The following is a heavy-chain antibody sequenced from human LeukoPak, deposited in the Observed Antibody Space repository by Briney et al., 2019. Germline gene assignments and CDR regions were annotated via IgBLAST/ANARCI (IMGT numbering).Heavy chain of an antibody. CDR3: ARSYYYDSSGYYSTDY. CDR2: INPNSGGT. D-gene: IGHD3-22*01. J-gene: IGHJ4*02. CDR1: GYTFTGYY. Sequence: GASVTVSCKASGYTFTGYYMHWVRQAPGQGLEWMGWINPNSGGTNYAQKFQGRVTMTRDTSISTAYMELSRLRSDDTAVYYCARSYYYDSSGYYSTDYWGQGTLVTVSS. V-gene: IGHV1-2*02.